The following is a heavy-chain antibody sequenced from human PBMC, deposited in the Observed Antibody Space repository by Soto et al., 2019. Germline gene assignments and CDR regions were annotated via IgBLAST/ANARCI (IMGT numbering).Heavy chain of an antibody. CDR3: ARPANTVADHFDL. CDR2: IYPGDSDT. V-gene: IGHV5-51*01. J-gene: IGHJ4*02. Sequence: PGGSLKISCKVSGYSFTSYWIGWVRQMPGKGLEWMGIIYPGDSDTRYSPSFQGQVTISADQSINTAYLQWDSLKASDTAIYYCARPANTVADHFDLWGQGTPVTVSS. CDR1: GYSFTSYW. D-gene: IGHD4-17*01.